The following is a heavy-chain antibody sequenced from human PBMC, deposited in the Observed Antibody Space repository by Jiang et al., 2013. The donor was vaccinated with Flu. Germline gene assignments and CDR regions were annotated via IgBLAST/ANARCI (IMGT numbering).Heavy chain of an antibody. Sequence: GAEVKKPGASVKLSCKASGYTFITYFIYWLRQAPGQGFEWMGTVNPTGGSTNYAEKFQGRVTMTREISSNTVYMGLNSLTSDDTAVYYCARVAAVGGHPDYWGQGTLVTVSS. CDR1: GYTFITYF. D-gene: IGHD2-15*01. CDR2: VNPTGGST. V-gene: IGHV1-46*01. CDR3: ARVAAVGGHPDY. J-gene: IGHJ4*02.